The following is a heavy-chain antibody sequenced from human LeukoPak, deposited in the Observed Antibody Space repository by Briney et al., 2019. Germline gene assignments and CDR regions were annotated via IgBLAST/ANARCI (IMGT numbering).Heavy chain of an antibody. CDR3: VKDNPLDY. V-gene: IGHV3-30*02. CDR1: GFTFSNYG. D-gene: IGHD1-14*01. J-gene: IGHJ4*02. CDR2: IRYDGNNK. Sequence: PGGSLRLSCGASGFTFSNYGMLWVRQAPGKGLDWVAFIRYDGNNKLYADSVQGRFTISRDNSKNTLYLHINSLRAEDTAVYYCVKDNPLDYWGQGTLVSVSS.